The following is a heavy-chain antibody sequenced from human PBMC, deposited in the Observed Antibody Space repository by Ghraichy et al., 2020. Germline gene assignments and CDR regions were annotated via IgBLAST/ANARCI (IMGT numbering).Heavy chain of an antibody. CDR1: GGSISSYY. D-gene: IGHD3-22*01. J-gene: IGHJ4*02. V-gene: IGHV4-4*07. CDR2: IYTSGST. CDR3: ARSTDYYDSSGYSRPTYFDY. Sequence: SETLSLTCTVSGGSISSYYWSWIRQPAGKGLEWIGRIYTSGSTNYNPSLKSRVTMSVDTSKNQFSLKLSSVTAADTAVYYCARSTDYYDSSGYSRPTYFDYWGQGTLVTVSS.